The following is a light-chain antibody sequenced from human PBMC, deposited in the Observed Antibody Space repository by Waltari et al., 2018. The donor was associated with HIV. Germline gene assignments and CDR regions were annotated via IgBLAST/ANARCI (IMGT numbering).Light chain of an antibody. CDR1: TNNVGHQG. Sequence: QAGLTQPPSVSADLRQTATLTCTGKTNNVGHQGATWLQQHQGHHPKLLSYRNNNLPSGISERFSASRSGTTASLKVTGLQPEDEADYYCSTWDRSLGAWVFGGGTKLTVL. J-gene: IGLJ3*02. V-gene: IGLV10-54*04. CDR3: STWDRSLGAWV. CDR2: RNN.